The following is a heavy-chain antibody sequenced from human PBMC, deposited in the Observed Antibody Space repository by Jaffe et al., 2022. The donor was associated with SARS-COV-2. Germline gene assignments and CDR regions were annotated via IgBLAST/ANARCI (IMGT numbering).Heavy chain of an antibody. D-gene: IGHD6-19*01. CDR2: INPNSGGT. CDR1: GYTFTGYY. CDR3: AFSGIAVAGTAPFDY. V-gene: IGHV1-2*06. J-gene: IGHJ4*02. Sequence: QVQLVQSGAEVKKPGASVKVSCKASGYTFTGYYMHWVRQAPGQGLEWMGRINPNSGGTNYAQKFQGRVTMTRDTSISTAYMELSRLRSDDTAVYYCAFSGIAVAGTAPFDYWGQGTLVTVSS.